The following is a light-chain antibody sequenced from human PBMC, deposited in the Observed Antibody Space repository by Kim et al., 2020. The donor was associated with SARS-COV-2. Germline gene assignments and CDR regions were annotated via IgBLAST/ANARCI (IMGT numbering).Light chain of an antibody. J-gene: IGKJ5*01. CDR2: GIS. CDR3: QQYNSFPIT. V-gene: IGKV1-16*01. Sequence: IQMTQSPSSLSASVGDRVTISCRANRGISRSLAWLQQRPGKAPRSLIYGISTLQSGVPSRFSGGGSETDFTLTISSLQPEDFATYYCQQYNSFPITFGKGTRLEIK. CDR1: RGISRS.